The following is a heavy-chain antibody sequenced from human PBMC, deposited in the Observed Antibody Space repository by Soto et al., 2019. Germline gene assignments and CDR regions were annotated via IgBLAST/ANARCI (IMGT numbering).Heavy chain of an antibody. D-gene: IGHD1-7*01. Sequence: LSLSCAAPPFNFSTYWIHWVRQAPGTGLEWVSRIDDDGSSTRYADSVKGRFTISRDNAKNTVYLEMNSLSDEDTAVYYCARRLELPLGASHYYYGMDVWGQGTTVTVSS. CDR1: PFNFSTYW. J-gene: IGHJ6*02. CDR2: IDDDGSST. CDR3: ARRLELPLGASHYYYGMDV. V-gene: IGHV3-74*01.